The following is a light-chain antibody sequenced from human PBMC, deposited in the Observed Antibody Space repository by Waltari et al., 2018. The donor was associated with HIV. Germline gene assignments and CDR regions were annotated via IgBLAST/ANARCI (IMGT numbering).Light chain of an antibody. CDR1: QSVSTTF. V-gene: IGKV3-20*01. Sequence: EIVLTQSPGTLSLSPGETATLSCRASQSVSTTFLAWYQQRPGQAPRLLIKGASNRASAIPDRFSGSGSGSDFTITITRLQPEDFAVYYCQQFDSSSPGTFGQGTRVE. CDR2: GAS. J-gene: IGKJ1*01. CDR3: QQFDSSSPGT.